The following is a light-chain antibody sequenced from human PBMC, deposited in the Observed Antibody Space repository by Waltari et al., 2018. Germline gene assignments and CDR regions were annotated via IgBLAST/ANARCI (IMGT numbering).Light chain of an antibody. CDR3: QQAANFPLT. V-gene: IGKV1-12*01. J-gene: IGKJ4*01. CDR2: AAS. CDR1: QGISTW. Sequence: DNQMTQSPSSVSASVGDRVTITCRASQGISTWLTWYQQKPGEVPKLLIYAASTLETGVPSRFSGGGSGTEFTLTINSLHPEDFATYYCQQAANFPLTFGGGTKVEIK.